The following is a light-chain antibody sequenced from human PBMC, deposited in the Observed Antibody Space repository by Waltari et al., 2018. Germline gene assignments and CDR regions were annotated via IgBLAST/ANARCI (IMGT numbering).Light chain of an antibody. CDR2: QDS. J-gene: IGLJ1*01. Sequence: SYELTQPPSVSVSPGQTASITCSGDKLGDKYACWYQQKPGQSPVLVIYQDSKRPSGIPERFAGSNSGKTATLTISGTQAMDEADYYCQAWDSSTASRVFGTGTKVTVL. CDR1: KLGDKY. CDR3: QAWDSSTASRV. V-gene: IGLV3-1*01.